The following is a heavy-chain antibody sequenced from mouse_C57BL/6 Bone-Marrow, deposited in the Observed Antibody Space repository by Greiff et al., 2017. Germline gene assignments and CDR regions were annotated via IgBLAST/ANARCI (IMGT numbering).Heavy chain of an antibody. D-gene: IGHD1-1*01. CDR2: IDPSDSYT. V-gene: IGHV1-69*01. Sequence: QVHVKQPGAELVMPGASVKLSCKASGYTFTSYWMHWVKQRPGQGLEWIGEIDPSDSYTNYNQKFKCKSTLTVDKSSSTAYMQLSSLTSEDSAVYYCARDYYGSSYAYWGQGTLVTVSA. J-gene: IGHJ3*01. CDR1: GYTFTSYW. CDR3: ARDYYGSSYAY.